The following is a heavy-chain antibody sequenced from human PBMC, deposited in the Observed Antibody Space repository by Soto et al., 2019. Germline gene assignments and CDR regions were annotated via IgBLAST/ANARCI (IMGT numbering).Heavy chain of an antibody. D-gene: IGHD3-10*01. CDR3: AKVGLWFGESKNAFDI. V-gene: IGHV3-30*18. J-gene: IGHJ3*02. CDR2: ISYDGSNK. Sequence: QVQLVESGGGVVQPGRSLRLSCAASGFTFSSYGMHWVRQAPGKGLEWVAVISYDGSNKYYADSVEGRFTISRDNSKNTLYLQMNSLRAEDTAVYYCAKVGLWFGESKNAFDIWGQGTMVTVSS. CDR1: GFTFSSYG.